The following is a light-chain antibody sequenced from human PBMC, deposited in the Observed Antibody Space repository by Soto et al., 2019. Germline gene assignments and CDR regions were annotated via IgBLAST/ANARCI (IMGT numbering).Light chain of an antibody. CDR1: QSVSSY. J-gene: IGKJ4*01. CDR3: QQFSSYPLT. V-gene: IGKV3-11*01. CDR2: DAS. Sequence: EIVLTQSPATLSLSPGERATLSCRASQSVSSYLAWYQQKPGQAPRLLIYDASKRASGIPARFSGSGSGTDFTLTISRLEPEDFAVYYCQQFSSYPLTFGGGTKVDI.